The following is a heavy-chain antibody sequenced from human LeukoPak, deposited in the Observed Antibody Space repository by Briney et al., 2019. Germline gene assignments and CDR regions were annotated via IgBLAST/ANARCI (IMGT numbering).Heavy chain of an antibody. CDR1: GGSFSGYY. Sequence: SGTLSLTCAVYGGSFSGYYWSWIRQPPGKGLEWIGEINHSGSTNYNPSLKSRVTISVDTSKNQFSLKLSSVTAADTAVYYCATREEQVAPVAYWGQGTLVTVSS. CDR3: ATREEQVAPVAY. D-gene: IGHD5-12*01. V-gene: IGHV4-34*01. CDR2: INHSGST. J-gene: IGHJ4*02.